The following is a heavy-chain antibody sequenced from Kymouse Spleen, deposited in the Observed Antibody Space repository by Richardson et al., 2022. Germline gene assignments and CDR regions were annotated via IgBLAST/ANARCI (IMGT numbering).Heavy chain of an antibody. CDR1: GGSFSGYY. CDR2: INHSGST. D-gene: IGHD3-10*01. J-gene: IGHJ4*02. Sequence: QVQLQQWGAGLLKPSETLSLTCAVYGGSFSGYYWSWIRQPPGKGLEWIGEINHSGSTNYNPSLKSRVTISVDTSKNQFSLKLSSVTAADTAVYYCARWDYYGSGSSFDYWGQGTLVTVSS. V-gene: IGHV4-34*01. CDR3: ARWDYYGSGSSFDY.